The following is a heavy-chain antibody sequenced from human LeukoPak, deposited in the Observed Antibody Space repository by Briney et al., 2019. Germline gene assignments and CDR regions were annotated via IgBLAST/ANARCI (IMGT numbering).Heavy chain of an antibody. V-gene: IGHV4-61*02. D-gene: IGHD5-24*01. J-gene: IGHJ4*02. CDR3: ARVGPDGYNPYYFDY. CDR1: GGSISSGSYY. Sequence: SETLSLTCTVSGGSISSGSYYWNWIRQPAGKGLEWIGRIYTSGSTNYNPSLKSRVTMSVDTSKNQFSLKLSSVTAADTAVYYCARVGPDGYNPYYFDYWGQGTLVTVSS. CDR2: IYTSGST.